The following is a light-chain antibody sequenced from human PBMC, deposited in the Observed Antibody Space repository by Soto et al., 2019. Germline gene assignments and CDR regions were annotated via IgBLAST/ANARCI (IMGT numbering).Light chain of an antibody. CDR3: QQYGSTPIT. J-gene: IGKJ5*01. Sequence: EIVLTQSPATLSLSPGERATLSCRASQSISIYLAWYQQKPGQAPRLLIYGTSSRASGIPDRFSGVGSGTDLTLTISRLEPEDFAVYYCQQYGSTPITFGQGTRLEIK. CDR1: QSISIY. CDR2: GTS. V-gene: IGKV3-20*01.